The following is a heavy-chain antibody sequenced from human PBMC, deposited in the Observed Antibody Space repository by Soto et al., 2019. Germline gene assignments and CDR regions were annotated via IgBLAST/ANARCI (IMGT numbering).Heavy chain of an antibody. CDR2: INPSGGST. CDR3: ARGTGADFYDILTGYSAIFDY. CDR1: GYTFTSYY. D-gene: IGHD3-9*01. V-gene: IGHV1-46*03. Sequence: QVQLVQSGAEVKKPGASVKVSCKASGYTFTSYYMHWVRQAPGQGLEWMGIINPSGGSTSYAQKFQGRVTMTRDTSTSTVYMELSSLRSEDTAVYYCARGTGADFYDILTGYSAIFDYWGQGTLVTVSS. J-gene: IGHJ4*02.